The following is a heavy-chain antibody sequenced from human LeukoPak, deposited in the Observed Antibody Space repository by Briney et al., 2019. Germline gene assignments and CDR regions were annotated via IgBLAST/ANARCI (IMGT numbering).Heavy chain of an antibody. Sequence: GGSLRLSCAASGFTVSSDYMTWVRQAPGKGLEWVSVIYSGGSTYYADSVKGRFTISRDNSKNTLCLQMNSLRAEDTAVYYCARDKYSNSHLGYWGQGTLVTVSS. CDR2: IYSGGST. CDR1: GFTVSSDY. CDR3: ARDKYSNSHLGY. D-gene: IGHD6-6*01. V-gene: IGHV3-66*01. J-gene: IGHJ4*02.